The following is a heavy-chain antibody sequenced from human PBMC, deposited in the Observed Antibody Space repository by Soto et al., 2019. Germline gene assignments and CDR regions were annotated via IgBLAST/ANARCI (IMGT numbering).Heavy chain of an antibody. D-gene: IGHD3-22*01. CDR3: ARDYDSVGDI. J-gene: IGHJ3*02. V-gene: IGHV3-23*01. CDR1: GFTFSNYA. Sequence: EVQLLESGGGLVGPGGSLRLSCAASGFTFSNYAMNWVRQAPGKGLECVSVISGSGGSAYYADSVQGRFTISRDNSKNTLYLQMNSLRAEDTAVYYCARDYDSVGDIWGQGTMVTVSS. CDR2: ISGSGGSA.